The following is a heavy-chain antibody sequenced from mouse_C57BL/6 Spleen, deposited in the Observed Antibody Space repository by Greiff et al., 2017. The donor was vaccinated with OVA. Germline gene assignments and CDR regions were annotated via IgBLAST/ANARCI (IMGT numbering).Heavy chain of an antibody. Sequence: VKLVESGPGLVAPSQSLSITCTVSGFSLTSYGVDWVRQSPGKGLEWLGVIWGVGSTNYNSALKSRLSISKDNSKSQVFLKMNSLQTDDTAMYYCARSYYYGSSYIAYWGQGTLVTVSA. CDR3: ARSYYYGSSYIAY. CDR2: IWGVGST. V-gene: IGHV2-6*01. D-gene: IGHD1-1*01. J-gene: IGHJ3*01. CDR1: GFSLTSYG.